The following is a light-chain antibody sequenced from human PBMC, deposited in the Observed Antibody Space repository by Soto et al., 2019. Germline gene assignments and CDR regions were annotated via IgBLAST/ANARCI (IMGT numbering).Light chain of an antibody. CDR2: YDS. Sequence: SYELTQPPSVSVAPGKTARITRGGNNIGSKSVHWYQQKPGQAPVLVIYYDSDRHSGIPERFSGSNSGNTATLTISRVEAGDEADYYCQVWDSSSDHPVFGGGTKLTVL. CDR1: NIGSKS. V-gene: IGLV3-21*04. J-gene: IGLJ2*01. CDR3: QVWDSSSDHPV.